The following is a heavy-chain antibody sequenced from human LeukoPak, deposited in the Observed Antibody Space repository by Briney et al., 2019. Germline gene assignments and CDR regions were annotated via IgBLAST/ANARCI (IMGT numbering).Heavy chain of an antibody. V-gene: IGHV3-30*02. CDR1: GFIFSNYG. Sequence: GGSLRLSCAASGFIFSNYGIRWVRQAPGKGLEWVAFIRYDGSNEYYADSVKGRFTISRDNSKNTLYMQMHSLRTEDTAVYYCAKDADRGWSYFDYWGQGTLVTVSS. CDR2: IRYDGSNE. D-gene: IGHD6-19*01. CDR3: AKDADRGWSYFDY. J-gene: IGHJ4*02.